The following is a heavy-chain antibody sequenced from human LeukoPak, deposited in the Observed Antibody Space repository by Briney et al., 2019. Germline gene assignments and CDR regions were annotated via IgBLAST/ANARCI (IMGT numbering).Heavy chain of an antibody. CDR1: GFTFSDYY. CDR2: ISSSDTYT. Sequence: GGSLRLSCAASGFTFSDYYMSWIRQAPGKGLEWVSYISSSDTYTNYADSVKGRFTISRDNAKNSLYLQMNSLRAEDTAVYYCARETYEGAFDIWGQGTMVTVSS. V-gene: IGHV3-11*06. J-gene: IGHJ3*02. CDR3: ARETYEGAFDI. D-gene: IGHD3-3*01.